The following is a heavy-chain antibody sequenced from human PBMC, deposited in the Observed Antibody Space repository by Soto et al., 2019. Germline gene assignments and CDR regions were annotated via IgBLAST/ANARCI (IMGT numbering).Heavy chain of an antibody. Sequence: QVQLVQSGAEVKKPGASVKISCKASGYTFTSYAMHWVRQAPGQRLEWMGWINAGNGNTKYSQKFQGRVTITRDTSASTAYMELSSLRSEDTAVYYCARGPGGPDGPGDYWGQGTLVTISS. CDR1: GYTFTSYA. V-gene: IGHV1-3*01. J-gene: IGHJ4*02. D-gene: IGHD2-15*01. CDR3: ARGPGGPDGPGDY. CDR2: INAGNGNT.